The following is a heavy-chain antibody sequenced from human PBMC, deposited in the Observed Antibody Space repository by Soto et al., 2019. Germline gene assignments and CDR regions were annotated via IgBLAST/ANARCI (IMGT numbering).Heavy chain of an antibody. D-gene: IGHD3-22*01. Sequence: ASETLSLTCTVSGGSISSGDYHWSWIRQSPGKGLEWIAYIYYSGGTYYNPSLESRVTISLDTSRDQFSLNLSSVTAADTAMYYCARQIYDSDTGPNFQYYFDSWGQGTPVTVSS. CDR2: IYYSGGT. CDR1: GGSISSGDYH. CDR3: ARQIYDSDTGPNFQYYFDS. V-gene: IGHV4-30-4*01. J-gene: IGHJ4*02.